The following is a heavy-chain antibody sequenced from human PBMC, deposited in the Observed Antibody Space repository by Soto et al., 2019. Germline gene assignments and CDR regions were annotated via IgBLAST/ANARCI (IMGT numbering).Heavy chain of an antibody. CDR1: GGSISSGDYY. V-gene: IGHV4-31*03. Sequence: QVQLQESGPGLVKPSQTLSLTCTVSGGSISSGDYYWTWIRQLPGKGLEWIGYIYNSGNTQYNPSLKSRVTISIDMSTNQYSLILTSVTAADTAVYYCASQVTFAFDYWGQGTLVTVSS. CDR3: ASQVTFAFDY. J-gene: IGHJ4*02. CDR2: IYNSGNT. D-gene: IGHD2-21*02.